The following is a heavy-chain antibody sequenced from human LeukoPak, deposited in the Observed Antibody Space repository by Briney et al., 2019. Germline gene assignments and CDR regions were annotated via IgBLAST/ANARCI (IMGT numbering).Heavy chain of an antibody. CDR2: IYYSGST. CDR3: TRGIAAAAKYGMDV. CDR1: GGSISSSSYY. J-gene: IGHJ6*02. V-gene: IGHV4-39*07. D-gene: IGHD6-13*01. Sequence: SETLSLTCTVSGGSISSSSYYWGWIRQPPGKGLEWIGSIYYSGSTYYNPSLKSRVTISVDTSKNQFSLKLSSVTAADTAVYYCTRGIAAAAKYGMDVWAKGPRSPSP.